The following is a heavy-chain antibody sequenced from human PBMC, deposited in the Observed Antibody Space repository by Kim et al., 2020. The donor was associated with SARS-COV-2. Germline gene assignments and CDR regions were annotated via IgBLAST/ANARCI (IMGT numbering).Heavy chain of an antibody. Sequence: GGSLRLSCAASGFTFSSYGMHWVRQAPGKGLEWVAVISYDGSNKYYADSVKGRFTISRDNSRNTLYLQMNSLRAEDTAVYYCAKDSGRITMIVVVITGIDYWGQGTLVTVSS. CDR2: ISYDGSNK. D-gene: IGHD3-22*01. J-gene: IGHJ4*02. CDR1: GFTFSSYG. CDR3: AKDSGRITMIVVVITGIDY. V-gene: IGHV3-30*18.